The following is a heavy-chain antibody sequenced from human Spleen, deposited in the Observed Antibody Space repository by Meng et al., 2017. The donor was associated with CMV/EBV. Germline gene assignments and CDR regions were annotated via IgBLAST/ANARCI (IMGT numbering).Heavy chain of an antibody. V-gene: IGHV3-38-3*01. CDR3: ARGRGGFLEYISMDV. CDR2: ISGGST. D-gene: IGHD3-3*01. CDR1: GFTVSSNE. J-gene: IGHJ6*02. Sequence: GGSLRLSCAASGFTVSSNEMSWVRQAPGKGLALVSSISGGSTYYADSRKGRFTISRDNSKNTLYLQMNSLRPEDTAVFYCARGRGGFLEYISMDVWGQGTTVTVSS.